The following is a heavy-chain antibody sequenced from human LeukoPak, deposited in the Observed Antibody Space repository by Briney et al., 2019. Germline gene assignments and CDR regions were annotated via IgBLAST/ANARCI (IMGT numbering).Heavy chain of an antibody. CDR2: INHSGST. J-gene: IGHJ5*02. V-gene: IGHV4-34*01. D-gene: IGHD3-22*01. Sequence: PSETLSLTCAVYGGSFSGYYWSWIRQPPGKGLEWIGEINHSGSTNYNPSLKSRVTISVDTSKNQFSLKLSSVTAADTAVYYCARHRSSSGYYDWFDPWGQGTLVTVSS. CDR1: GGSFSGYY. CDR3: ARHRSSSGYYDWFDP.